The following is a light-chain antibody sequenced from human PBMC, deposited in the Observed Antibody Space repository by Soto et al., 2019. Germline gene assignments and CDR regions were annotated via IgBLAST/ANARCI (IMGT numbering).Light chain of an antibody. V-gene: IGKV3-15*01. CDR3: QQSNNWPQT. Sequence: IVMTQSPATLSLSPGERATLSCRASQSVSSNLAWYQQKPGQAPRLLIYGASTRATGIPARFSGSGSGTEFTLTISSLQSEDFAVYYCQQSNNWPQTFGQGTKVDIK. CDR2: GAS. CDR1: QSVSSN. J-gene: IGKJ1*01.